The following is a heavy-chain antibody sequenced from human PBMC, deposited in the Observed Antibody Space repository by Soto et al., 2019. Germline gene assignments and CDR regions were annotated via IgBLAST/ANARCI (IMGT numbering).Heavy chain of an antibody. D-gene: IGHD5-18*01. V-gene: IGHV4-59*02. J-gene: IGHJ6*02. CDR2: IYHSGKT. Sequence: SETLSLTCIVSGGSVMSYYWSWIRQSPEKGLEWIGYIYHSGKTNYNPSLKSRVTMSVDTSKNQLSLRLSSVTATDTAVYFCARISSVDPYGYVNGGLDVWGQGTTVTVSS. CDR1: GGSVMSYY. CDR3: ARISSVDPYGYVNGGLDV.